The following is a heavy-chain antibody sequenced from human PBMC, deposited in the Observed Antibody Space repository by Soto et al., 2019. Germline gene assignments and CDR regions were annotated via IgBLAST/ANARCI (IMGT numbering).Heavy chain of an antibody. J-gene: IGHJ3*01. D-gene: IGHD3-3*01. CDR2: IDTAGDT. Sequence: GGSLRLSCAASGFSFSTSDMHWVRQPTGQRPEWVSAIDTAGDTFYTDSVKGRFTISRDNAKNSLYLHMNSLTAGDTAIYFCARARTIWDDGLDLWGQGTMVTVSS. V-gene: IGHV3-13*01. CDR3: ARARTIWDDGLDL. CDR1: GFSFSTSD.